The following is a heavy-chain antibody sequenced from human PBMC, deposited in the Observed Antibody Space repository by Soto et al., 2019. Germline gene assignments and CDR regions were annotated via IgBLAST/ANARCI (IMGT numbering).Heavy chain of an antibody. CDR1: GYTFTSYD. CDR3: ARTLYGENVDY. V-gene: IGHV1-8*01. D-gene: IGHD4-17*01. Sequence: QVQLVQSGAEVKKPGASVKVSCKASGYTFTSYDINWVRQATGQGLEWMGWLNPNSGNTGYAQKFQSRGTMTRNTSISTAYMELCSLGSEDTAVYYCARTLYGENVDYWGQGTLVTVSS. CDR2: LNPNSGNT. J-gene: IGHJ4*02.